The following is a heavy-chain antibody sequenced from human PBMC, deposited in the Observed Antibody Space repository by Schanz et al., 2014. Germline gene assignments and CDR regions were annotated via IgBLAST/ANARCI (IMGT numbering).Heavy chain of an antibody. V-gene: IGHV3-33*06. CDR1: GFTFSTCA. D-gene: IGHD4-17*01. CDR2: IWYDGNNK. Sequence: QVQLVESGGGVVQPGRSLRLSCAASGFTFSTCAMHWVRQAPGKGLEWVAVIWYDGNNKYYADSVKGRFTISRDNSKNTLYLQMNSLRAEDTALYYCAKDPHRDYGGKPQAFDIWGQGTMVTVSS. CDR3: AKDPHRDYGGKPQAFDI. J-gene: IGHJ3*02.